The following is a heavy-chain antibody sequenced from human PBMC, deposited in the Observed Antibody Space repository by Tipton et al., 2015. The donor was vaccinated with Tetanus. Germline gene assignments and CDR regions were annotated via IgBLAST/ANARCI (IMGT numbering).Heavy chain of an antibody. CDR2: ISSGSSTI. CDR3: VREDHGNYGFDF. D-gene: IGHD1-7*01. V-gene: IGHV3-48*02. CDR1: GFTFNYYS. Sequence: PLRLSCAASGFTFNYYSMNWVRQAPGKGLEWVSYISSGSSTIYYADSVKGRFTISRDNAKNSLYLQMNSLRDEDTAVYYCVREDHGNYGFDFWGQGTLVTVSS. J-gene: IGHJ4*02.